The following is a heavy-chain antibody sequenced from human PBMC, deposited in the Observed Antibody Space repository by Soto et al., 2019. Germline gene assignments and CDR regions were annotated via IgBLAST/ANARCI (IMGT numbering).Heavy chain of an antibody. CDR2: FWADGRSN. V-gene: IGHV3-33*01. CDR3: ARDLSFGSLDFDY. Sequence: PGGSLRLSCAASGFTFSSSGMHWVRQAPGKGLEWVADFWADGRSNYYADSVKGRFTISRDNSKNTVFLQMNSLRAEDTAVYYCARDLSFGSLDFDYWGRGTLVTVSS. D-gene: IGHD3-10*01. CDR1: GFTFSSSG. J-gene: IGHJ4*02.